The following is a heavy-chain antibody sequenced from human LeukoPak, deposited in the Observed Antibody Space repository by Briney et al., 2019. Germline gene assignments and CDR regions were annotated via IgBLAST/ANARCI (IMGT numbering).Heavy chain of an antibody. CDR1: GYTFTSYG. V-gene: IGHV1-18*01. CDR3: ARGNGFHVTIFGVVSYYYYGMDV. Sequence: GASVKVSCKASGYTFTSYGISWVRQAPGQGLEWMGWISAYNGNTNYAQKLQGRVTMTTDTSTSTAYMELRSLRSDDTAVYYCARGNGFHVTIFGVVSYYYYGMDVWGQGTTVTVSS. D-gene: IGHD3-3*01. J-gene: IGHJ6*02. CDR2: ISAYNGNT.